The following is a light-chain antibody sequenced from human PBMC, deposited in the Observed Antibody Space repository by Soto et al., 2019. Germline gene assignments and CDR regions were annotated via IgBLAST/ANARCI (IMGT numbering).Light chain of an antibody. CDR2: NAS. CDR3: QQRSNWPPKLS. CDR1: QSISKY. J-gene: IGKJ4*01. V-gene: IGKV3-11*01. Sequence: EIVLTQSPATLSLSPGETATVSCRASQSISKYLAWYQQKPGQAPRLLIYNASNRAAGIPARFSGSGSGTDFTLTISRLEPADFAVYYCQQRSNWPPKLSFGGGTRVEIK.